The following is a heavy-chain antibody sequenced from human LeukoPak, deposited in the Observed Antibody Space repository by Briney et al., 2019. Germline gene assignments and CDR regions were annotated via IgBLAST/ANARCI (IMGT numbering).Heavy chain of an antibody. Sequence: SETLSLTCSVSDGSISGGSNYWSWIRQTAGKGLEWIGRIQTGGNTNYNPSLKSRVTISLDTSKNHFSLKLSSLTATDTAIYYCARGVDFWNGFTWFDSWGQGTLVTVSS. J-gene: IGHJ5*01. CDR3: ARGVDFWNGFTWFDS. CDR2: IQTGGNT. D-gene: IGHD3-3*01. V-gene: IGHV4-61*02. CDR1: DGSISGGSNY.